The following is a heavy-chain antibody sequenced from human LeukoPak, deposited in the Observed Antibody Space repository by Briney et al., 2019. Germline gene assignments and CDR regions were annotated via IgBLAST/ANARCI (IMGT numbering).Heavy chain of an antibody. Sequence: ASVKVSCKASGYTFSTYDINWVRQAPGQGLEWMGWMNPKSGNSGFAQKFQGRVTMTWRTSVSTAYMELSSLRSEDTAVYYRARRSPCRYCSSTSPQSLGGAFDIWGQGTMVTVSS. CDR1: GYTFSTYD. J-gene: IGHJ3*02. V-gene: IGHV1-8*01. CDR2: MNPKSGNS. CDR3: ARRSPCRYCSSTSPQSLGGAFDI. D-gene: IGHD2-2*01.